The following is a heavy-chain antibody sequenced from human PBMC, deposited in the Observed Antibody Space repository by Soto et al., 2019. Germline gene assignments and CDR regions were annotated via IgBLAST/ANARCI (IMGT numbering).Heavy chain of an antibody. D-gene: IGHD3-22*01. CDR3: ARGSGYYYDSSGYPEWAFDI. Sequence: ASVKVSCKASGGTFSSYAISWVRQAPGQGLEWMGGIIPIFGTANYAQKFQGRVTITADKSTSTAYMDLSSLRSEDTAVYYCARGSGYYYDSSGYPEWAFDIWGQGTMVTVSS. CDR2: IIPIFGTA. V-gene: IGHV1-69*06. CDR1: GGTFSSYA. J-gene: IGHJ3*02.